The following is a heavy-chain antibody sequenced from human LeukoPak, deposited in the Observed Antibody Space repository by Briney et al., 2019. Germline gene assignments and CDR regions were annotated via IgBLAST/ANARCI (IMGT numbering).Heavy chain of an antibody. Sequence: ASVNVSCRASGYTLTGYYMHWVRQAPGQGLAWMGWINPNSGGTNYAQKFQGWVTMTRDTSISTAYMELSRLRSDDTAVYYCARGTRLTYFDYWGQGTLVTVSS. D-gene: IGHD2-2*01. V-gene: IGHV1-2*04. CDR2: INPNSGGT. J-gene: IGHJ4*02. CDR1: GYTLTGYY. CDR3: ARGTRLTYFDY.